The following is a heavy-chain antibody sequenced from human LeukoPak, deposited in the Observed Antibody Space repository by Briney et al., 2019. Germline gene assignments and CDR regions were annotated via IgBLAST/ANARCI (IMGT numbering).Heavy chain of an antibody. CDR3: ARDHLAGPSTYDSSVFFVY. D-gene: IGHD3-22*01. J-gene: IGHJ4*02. V-gene: IGHV3-11*05. CDR2: ISSSSSYT. Sequence: GGSLRLSCAPSGLTFKNAWMSWLRQAPGKGLEWVSSISSSSSYTNYADSVKGRFTISRDNAKKSLYLQMNSLRAEDTAVYYCARDHLAGPSTYDSSVFFVYWGQGTLVAVSS. CDR1: GLTFKNAW.